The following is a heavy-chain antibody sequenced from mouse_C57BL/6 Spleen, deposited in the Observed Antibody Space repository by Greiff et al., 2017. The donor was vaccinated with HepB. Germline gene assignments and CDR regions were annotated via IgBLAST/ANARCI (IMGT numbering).Heavy chain of an antibody. V-gene: IGHV1-39*01. J-gene: IGHJ3*01. CDR3: ARSRYYGSSLAWFAY. Sequence: VQLKESGPELVKPGASVKISCKASGYSFTDYNMNWVKQSNGKSLEWIGVINPNYGTTSYNQKFKGKATLTVDQSSSTAYMQLNSLTSEDSAVYYCARSRYYGSSLAWFAYWGQGTLVTVSA. D-gene: IGHD1-1*01. CDR2: INPNYGTT. CDR1: GYSFTDYN.